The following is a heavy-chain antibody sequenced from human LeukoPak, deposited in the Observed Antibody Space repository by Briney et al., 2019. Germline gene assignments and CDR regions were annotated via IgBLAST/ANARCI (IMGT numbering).Heavy chain of an antibody. CDR2: ISSSSSTI. Sequence: QSGGSLRLSCAASGFTFSSYEMNWVRQAPGKGLEWVSYISSSSSTIYYADSVKGRFTISRDNAKNSLYLQMNSLRAEDTAVYYCARGPLKVDIWGQGTMVTVSS. D-gene: IGHD3-9*01. J-gene: IGHJ3*02. CDR3: ARGPLKVDI. V-gene: IGHV3-48*01. CDR1: GFTFSSYE.